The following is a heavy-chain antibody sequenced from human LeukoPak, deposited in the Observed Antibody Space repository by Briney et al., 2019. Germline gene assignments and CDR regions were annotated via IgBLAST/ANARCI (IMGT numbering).Heavy chain of an antibody. J-gene: IGHJ4*02. CDR3: ASLRERSYYARGFDY. Sequence: SQTLSLTCAISGDSVSSNTAAWNWTRQSPSRGLEWLGRTYYRSKWYNDYAVSVKSRISINPDTSKNQFSLKLSSVTAADTAVYYCASLRERSYYARGFDYWGQGTLVTVSS. CDR1: GDSVSSNTAA. D-gene: IGHD4-11*01. V-gene: IGHV6-1*01. CDR2: TYYRSKWYN.